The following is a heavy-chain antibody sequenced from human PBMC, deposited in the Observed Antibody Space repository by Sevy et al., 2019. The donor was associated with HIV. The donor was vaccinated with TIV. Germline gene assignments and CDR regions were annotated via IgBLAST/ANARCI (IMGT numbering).Heavy chain of an antibody. CDR3: AREAGSSSFDY. CDR2: FYNGDST. D-gene: IGHD6-13*01. V-gene: IGHV3-53*01. J-gene: IGHJ4*02. Sequence: GGSLRLSCAATGFTVTSNYMSWVRQGPGKGLEWVSGFYNGDSTQYADSVKGRFTISRDKSNNTWYLQMDSLRAEDTAVYYCAREAGSSSFDYWGQGTLVTVSS. CDR1: GFTVTSNY.